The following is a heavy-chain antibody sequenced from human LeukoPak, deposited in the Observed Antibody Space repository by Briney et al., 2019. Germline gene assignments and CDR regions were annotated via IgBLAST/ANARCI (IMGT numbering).Heavy chain of an antibody. CDR1: GYTFTSYD. V-gene: IGHV1-8*01. D-gene: IGHD6-13*01. Sequence: ASVKVSCKAPGYTFTSYDINWVRQATGQGLEWMGWMNPNSGNTVYAQKFQGRVTMTRNTSISTAYMELSSLRSEDTAVYYCARGRRGAAAGRNWFDPWGQGTLVTVSS. CDR3: ARGRRGAAAGRNWFDP. J-gene: IGHJ5*02. CDR2: MNPNSGNT.